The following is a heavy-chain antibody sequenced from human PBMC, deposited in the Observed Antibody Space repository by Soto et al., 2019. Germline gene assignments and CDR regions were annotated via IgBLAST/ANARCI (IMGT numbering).Heavy chain of an antibody. J-gene: IGHJ5*02. V-gene: IGHV1-69*06. Sequence: SVKVSCKASGVTFSSYAISWVRQAPGQGLEWMGGIIPIFGTANYAQKFQGRVTITADKSTSTAYMELSSLRSEDTAVYYCARFGYGSGSEDPWGQGTLVTVSS. CDR3: ARFGYGSGSEDP. CDR1: GVTFSSYA. CDR2: IIPIFGTA. D-gene: IGHD3-10*01.